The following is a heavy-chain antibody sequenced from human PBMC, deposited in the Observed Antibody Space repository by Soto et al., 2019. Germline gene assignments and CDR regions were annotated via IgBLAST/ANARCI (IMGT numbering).Heavy chain of an antibody. D-gene: IGHD3-3*01. Sequence: QLHLVQSGAVVKKPGASVTVSCSASGYPVTAYYMHWVRQAPGRGLEWMGGINPATGAAKYTQTFQGRVTITREPATSTVFMELSGLTSEETALFYCARGGGVGVAGSAAFDMWGQGTLVTVSS. V-gene: IGHV1-2*02. J-gene: IGHJ3*02. CDR1: GYPVTAYY. CDR3: ARGGGVGVAGSAAFDM. CDR2: INPATGAA.